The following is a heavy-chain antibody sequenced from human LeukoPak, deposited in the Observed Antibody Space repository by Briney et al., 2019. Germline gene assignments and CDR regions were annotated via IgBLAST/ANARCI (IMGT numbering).Heavy chain of an antibody. D-gene: IGHD3-22*01. J-gene: IGHJ4*02. CDR2: INPSGGST. CDR3: ARGEEAYYDSSGYYFDY. CDR1: GYTFTSYY. Sequence: ASVKVSCKASGYTFTSYYMHWVRQAPGQGLEWMGIINPSGGSTSYAQKFQGRVTMTRDTSTSTVYMELSSLRSEDTAVYYCARGEEAYYDSSGYYFDYWGQGTLVTVS. V-gene: IGHV1-46*01.